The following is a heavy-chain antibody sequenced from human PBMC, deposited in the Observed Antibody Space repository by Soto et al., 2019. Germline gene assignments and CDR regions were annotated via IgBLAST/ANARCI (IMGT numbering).Heavy chain of an antibody. D-gene: IGHD6-13*01. CDR1: GFTFGDYA. CDR2: IRSKAYGGTT. V-gene: IGHV3-49*03. Sequence: GGSLRLSCTASGFTFGDYAMSWFRQAPGKGLEWVGFIRSKAYGGTTEYAASVKGRFTISRDDSKSIAYLQMNSLKTEDTAVYFGRISSSWPDEYYYGMDVWGQGTTVTVSS. J-gene: IGHJ6*02. CDR3: RISSSWPDEYYYGMDV.